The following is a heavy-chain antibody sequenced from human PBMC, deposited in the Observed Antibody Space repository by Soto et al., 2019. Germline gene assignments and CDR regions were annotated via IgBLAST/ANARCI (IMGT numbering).Heavy chain of an antibody. Sequence: ASVKVSCKXSDYTFTSYGISWVRQAPGQGLEWMGWISAFNGNTNYAQKLQGRVTMTTDTSTRTAYMELRSLRSDDTAVYYCARVKGEYYDFWSGHYPERYYFDYWGQGTLVTVSS. CDR3: ARVKGEYYDFWSGHYPERYYFDY. CDR1: DYTFTSYG. V-gene: IGHV1-18*04. J-gene: IGHJ4*02. D-gene: IGHD3-3*01. CDR2: ISAFNGNT.